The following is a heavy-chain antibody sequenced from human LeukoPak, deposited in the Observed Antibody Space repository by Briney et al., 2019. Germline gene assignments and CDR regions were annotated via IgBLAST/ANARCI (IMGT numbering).Heavy chain of an antibody. J-gene: IGHJ4*02. CDR3: ARVSTGPV. Sequence: GGSLRVSWVGSGFTFSNFNMNWVGQAPGKGREWVSSISSTGNYIHYADSVKGRFTISRDNAQKSLYLQMNSLRVEDSAVYYCARVSTGPVWGQGTLVTVSS. CDR2: ISSTGNYI. CDR1: GFTFSNFN. V-gene: IGHV3-21*01. D-gene: IGHD1-1*01.